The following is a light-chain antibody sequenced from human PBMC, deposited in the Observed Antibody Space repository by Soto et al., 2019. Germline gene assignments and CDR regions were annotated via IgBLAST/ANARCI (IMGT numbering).Light chain of an antibody. CDR2: DTS. CDR1: QSVGSY. V-gene: IGKV3-11*01. J-gene: IGKJ1*01. Sequence: EIVLTQSPATLSLSPWERATLSCRASQSVGSYFAWYQQKPGQAPRVVIYDTSSRATGIPTRFSGSGSGTDFALTISGVEPEDFAVYYCQQRTNWPWTFGQGTKVDIK. CDR3: QQRTNWPWT.